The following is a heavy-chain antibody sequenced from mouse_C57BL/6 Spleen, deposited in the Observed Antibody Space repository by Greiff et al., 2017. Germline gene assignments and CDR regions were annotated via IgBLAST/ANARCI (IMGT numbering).Heavy chain of an antibody. V-gene: IGHV3-6*01. CDR3: ARGDYGWFDY. J-gene: IGHJ3*01. Sequence: ESGPGLVKPSQSLSLTCSVTGYSITSGYYWNWIRQFPGNKLEWMGYISYDGSNNYNPSLKNRISITRDTSKNQFFLKLNSVTTEDTATYYCARGDYGWFDYWGQGTLVTVSA. CDR2: ISYDGSN. CDR1: GYSITSGYY. D-gene: IGHD2-4*01.